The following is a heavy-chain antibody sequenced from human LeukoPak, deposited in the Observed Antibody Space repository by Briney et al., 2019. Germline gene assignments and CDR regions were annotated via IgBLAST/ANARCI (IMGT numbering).Heavy chain of an antibody. J-gene: IGHJ4*02. CDR3: ARGADYFDY. CDR2: ISSSSGYI. Sequence: PGGSLRLSCAASGFTFSDYYMSWIRQAPGKGLEWVSSISSSSGYIYYADSVKGRFTISRDNAKNSLYLQMNSLRAEDTAAYYCARGADYFDYWGQGTLVIVSS. CDR1: GFTFSDYY. V-gene: IGHV3-11*06.